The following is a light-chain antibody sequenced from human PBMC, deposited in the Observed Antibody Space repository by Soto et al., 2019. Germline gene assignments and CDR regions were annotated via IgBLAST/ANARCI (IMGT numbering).Light chain of an antibody. CDR1: SSDVGGYNY. V-gene: IGLV2-14*01. J-gene: IGLJ2*01. CDR3: SSYTSSSTRRV. Sequence: QSVLTQPASVSGSPGQSITISCTGTSSDVGGYNYVSWYQQHPGKAPKLMIYDVSNRPSGVSNRFSGSKSGNTASLTISGRQAEDEADYYCSSYTSSSTRRVFGGVTKLTVL. CDR2: DVS.